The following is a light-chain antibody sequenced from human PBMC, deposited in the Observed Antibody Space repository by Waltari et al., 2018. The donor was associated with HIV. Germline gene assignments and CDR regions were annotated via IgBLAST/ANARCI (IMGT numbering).Light chain of an antibody. CDR3: QQYNSSPFT. Sequence: IVLTQSPGTLSLSPGERAPLSCRASQSVDSSYLAWYQQKPGQAPRLLIYGASSRATGIPDRFTGSGSGTDFTLSISRLDPEDFALYYCQQYNSSPFTFGGGTRVEIK. CDR1: QSVDSSY. V-gene: IGKV3-20*01. J-gene: IGKJ4*01. CDR2: GAS.